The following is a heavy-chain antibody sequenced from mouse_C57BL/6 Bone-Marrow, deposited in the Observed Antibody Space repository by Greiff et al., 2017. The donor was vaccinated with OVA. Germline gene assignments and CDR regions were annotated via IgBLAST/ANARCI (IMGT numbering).Heavy chain of an antibody. CDR2: IYPGSGNT. CDR3: ARSLFAWFAY. V-gene: IGHV1-66*01. Sequence: VQLQQSGPELVKPGASVKISCKASGYSFTSYYIHWVKQRPGQGLEWIGWIYPGSGNTKYNEKFKGKATLTADTSSSTAYMQLSSLTSEDSAVYYCARSLFAWFAYWGQGTLVTVSA. J-gene: IGHJ3*01. CDR1: GYSFTSYY. D-gene: IGHD6-1*01.